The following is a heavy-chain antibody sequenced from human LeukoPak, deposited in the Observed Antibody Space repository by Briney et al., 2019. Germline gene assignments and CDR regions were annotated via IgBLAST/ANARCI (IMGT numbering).Heavy chain of an antibody. Sequence: GGSLRLSCAASGFTFSSYSMNWVRQAPGKGLEWVSYISSSSSTIYYADSVKGRFTISRDNAKNSLYLQMNSLRAEDTAVYYCARDVAAAGTYYYYYMDVWGKGTTVTASS. V-gene: IGHV3-48*01. J-gene: IGHJ6*03. CDR2: ISSSSSTI. CDR1: GFTFSSYS. D-gene: IGHD6-13*01. CDR3: ARDVAAAGTYYYYYMDV.